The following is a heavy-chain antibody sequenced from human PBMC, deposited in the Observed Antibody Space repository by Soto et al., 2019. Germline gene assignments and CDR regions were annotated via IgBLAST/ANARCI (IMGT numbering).Heavy chain of an antibody. CDR1: GYTFTGYY. CDR2: INPNSGGT. CDR3: ARDFVSYDILTGPHAFDI. Sequence: GASVKVSCKASGYTFTGYYMHWVRQAPGQGLEWMGWINPNSGGTNYAQKFQGWVTMTRDTSISTAYMELSRLRSDDTAVYYCARDFVSYDILTGPHAFDIWGQGTMVTVSS. V-gene: IGHV1-2*04. J-gene: IGHJ3*02. D-gene: IGHD3-9*01.